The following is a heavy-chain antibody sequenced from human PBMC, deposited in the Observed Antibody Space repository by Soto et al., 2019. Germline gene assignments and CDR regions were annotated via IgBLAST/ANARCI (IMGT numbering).Heavy chain of an antibody. V-gene: IGHV3-33*01. CDR2: IWYDGSNK. J-gene: IGHJ6*03. CDR1: GFTFSSYG. D-gene: IGHD3-10*01. Sequence: PGGSLRLSCAASGFTFSSYGMHWVRQAPGKGLEWVAVIWYDGSNKYYADSVKGRFTISRDNSKNTLYLQMNSLRAEDAAVYYCARDFKEVRGVYYYYYYMDVWGKGTTVTVSS. CDR3: ARDFKEVRGVYYYYYYMDV.